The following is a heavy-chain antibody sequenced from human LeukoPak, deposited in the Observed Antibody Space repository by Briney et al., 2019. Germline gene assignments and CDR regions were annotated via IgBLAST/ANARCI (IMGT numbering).Heavy chain of an antibody. Sequence: SETLSLTCTVSGGSISSSSYYWGWIRPPPGKGLEWIGSIYYSGSTYYNPSLKSRVTISVDTSKSQFSLRLSPVTAADTAVYYCARGGYCSSTSCYYYYYMDVWGKGTTVTVSS. CDR1: GGSISSSSYY. CDR2: IYYSGST. V-gene: IGHV4-39*01. D-gene: IGHD2-2*01. J-gene: IGHJ6*03. CDR3: ARGGYCSSTSCYYYYYMDV.